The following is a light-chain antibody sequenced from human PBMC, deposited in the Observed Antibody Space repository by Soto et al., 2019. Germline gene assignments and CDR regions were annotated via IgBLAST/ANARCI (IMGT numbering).Light chain of an antibody. CDR2: AAS. Sequence: ITFRASRDVGSDVSWYQQKPGQAPKLVIYAASNLYTGVPSRFIGSRSGTEYNLSMSCRHSYEFAPYIYRDHRGAAWTLARGTKVDIK. J-gene: IGKJ1*01. CDR3: RDHRGAAWT. V-gene: IGKV1-17*01. CDR1: RDVGSD.